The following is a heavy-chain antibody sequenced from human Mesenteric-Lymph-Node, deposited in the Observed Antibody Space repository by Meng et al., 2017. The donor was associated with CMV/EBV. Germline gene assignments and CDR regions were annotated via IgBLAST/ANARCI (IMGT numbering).Heavy chain of an antibody. Sequence: GGSLRLSCKGSGYSFASNWIGWVRQMPGKGLEWMGIIYPGDSDTRYNPSFQGQVTISADKSISTAYLQWSSLKASDTAIYYCARRLVATITKYAFDIWGQGTMVTVSS. V-gene: IGHV5-51*01. CDR2: IYPGDSDT. CDR1: GYSFASNW. J-gene: IGHJ3*02. D-gene: IGHD5-12*01. CDR3: ARRLVATITKYAFDI.